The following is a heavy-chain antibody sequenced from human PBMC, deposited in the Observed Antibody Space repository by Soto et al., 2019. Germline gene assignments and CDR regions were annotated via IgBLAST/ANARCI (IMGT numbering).Heavy chain of an antibody. CDR1: GDSISEYY. CDR2: IYYSGST. CDR3: ARGGGVYYFDY. Sequence: SETLSLTCTVSGDSISEYYWSWIRQPPGKGLEWIGYIYYSGSTNSNNPSLKSRVAISVDTSKNEFSLKLSSVTAADTAVYHCARGGGVYYFDYWGQGTLVTVSS. J-gene: IGHJ4*02. V-gene: IGHV4-59*08. D-gene: IGHD2-8*02.